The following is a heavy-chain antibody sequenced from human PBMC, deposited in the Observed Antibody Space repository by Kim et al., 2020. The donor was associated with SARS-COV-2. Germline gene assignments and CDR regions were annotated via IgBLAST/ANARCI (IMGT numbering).Heavy chain of an antibody. CDR3: AKDIRAIAVVLRYYYYGMHV. CDR1: GFTFDDYA. J-gene: IGHJ6*02. Sequence: GGSLRLSCAASGFTFDDYAMHWVRQAPGKGLEWVSLISGDGGSTYYADSVKGRFTISRDNSKNSLYLQMNSLRTEDTALYYCAKDIRAIAVVLRYYYYGMHVGGQGNTVTVAS. D-gene: IGHD6-19*01. V-gene: IGHV3-43*02. CDR2: ISGDGGST.